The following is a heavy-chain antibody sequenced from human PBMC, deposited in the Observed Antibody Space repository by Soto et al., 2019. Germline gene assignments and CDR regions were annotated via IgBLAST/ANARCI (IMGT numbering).Heavy chain of an antibody. CDR2: IYWDDDK. D-gene: IGHD6-19*01. CDR3: ADNLVAGTSWFDP. CDR1: GFSLSTSGVG. Sequence: QITLKESGPTLVKPTQTLTLTCTFSGFSLSTSGVGVVWIRQTPGKALAWLGIIYWDDDKRYSPSLKSRLTITKATAKTQGVHTMTNIDPVDPGTYDGADNLVAGTSWFDPWGQGSLVTVSS. J-gene: IGHJ5*02. V-gene: IGHV2-5*02.